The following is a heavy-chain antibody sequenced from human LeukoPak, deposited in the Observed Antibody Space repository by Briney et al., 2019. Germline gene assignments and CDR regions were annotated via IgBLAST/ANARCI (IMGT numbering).Heavy chain of an antibody. Sequence: GGSLRLSCSASGFTFSNYAMDWARQAPGKGLEYVSAIGTNGISTYYADSVRDRFTISRDNPKNTLYLHMSSLRVEDTAVYYCVKGQEVVYTPTFDSWGQGTLVTVSS. CDR2: IGTNGIST. CDR1: GFTFSNYA. CDR3: VKGQEVVYTPTFDS. V-gene: IGHV3-64D*08. J-gene: IGHJ4*02. D-gene: IGHD2-8*02.